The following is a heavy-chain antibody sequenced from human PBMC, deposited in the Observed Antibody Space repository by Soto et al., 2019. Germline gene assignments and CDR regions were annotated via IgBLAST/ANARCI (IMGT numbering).Heavy chain of an antibody. Sequence: SDTLSLTCAVYGGSFSGDYWSWIRQPPGKGLEWIGEINHSGSTNYNPSLKSRVTISVDTSKNQFSLKLSSVTAADTAVYYCARRGDKTYYDILTGYYPDYWGQGTLVTVSS. CDR3: ARRGDKTYYDILTGYYPDY. CDR1: GGSFSGDY. V-gene: IGHV4-34*01. CDR2: INHSGST. D-gene: IGHD3-9*01. J-gene: IGHJ4*02.